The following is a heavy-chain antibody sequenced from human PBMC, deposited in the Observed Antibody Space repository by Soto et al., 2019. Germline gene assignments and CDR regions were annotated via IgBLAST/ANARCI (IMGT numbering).Heavy chain of an antibody. J-gene: IGHJ6*02. CDR1: GGTFSSYA. D-gene: IGHD3-3*01. CDR3: ARKKDFWSGTYYYGMDV. Sequence: WASVKVSCKASGGTFSSYAISWVRQAPGQGLEWMGGIIPIFGTANYAQKFQGRVTITADESTSTAYMELSSLRSEDTAVYYCARKKDFWSGTYYYGMDVWGQGTTVTV. V-gene: IGHV1-69*13. CDR2: IIPIFGTA.